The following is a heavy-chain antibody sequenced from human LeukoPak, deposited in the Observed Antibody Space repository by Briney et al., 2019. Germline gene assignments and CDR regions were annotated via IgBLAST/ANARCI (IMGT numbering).Heavy chain of an antibody. V-gene: IGHV5-51*01. J-gene: IGHJ6*03. CDR3: ARLVQQPHGKYYYYYYMDV. CDR2: IYPGDSDT. CDR1: GYSFTSYW. D-gene: IGHD6-13*01. Sequence: GESLKISCKGSGYSFTSYWIGWVRQVPGKGLEWMGIIYPGDSDTRYSPSFQGQVTISADKSISTAYLQWSSLKASDTAMYYCARLVQQPHGKYYYYYYMDVWGKGTTVTVSS.